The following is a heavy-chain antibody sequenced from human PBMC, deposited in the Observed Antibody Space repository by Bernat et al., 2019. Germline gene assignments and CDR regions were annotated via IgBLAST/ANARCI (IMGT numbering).Heavy chain of an antibody. CDR1: GYSFTSYW. V-gene: IGHV5-51*03. D-gene: IGHD2-2*01. CDR3: ARYSSTSESVNWFDP. Sequence: EVQLVQSGAEVKKPGESLKISCKGSGYSFTSYWIGWVRQMPGKGLEWMGIIYPGDSDTRYSPSFQGEVTISADKSISTAYLQWSSLKASDTAMYYCARYSSTSESVNWFDPWGQGTLVTVSS. J-gene: IGHJ5*02. CDR2: IYPGDSDT.